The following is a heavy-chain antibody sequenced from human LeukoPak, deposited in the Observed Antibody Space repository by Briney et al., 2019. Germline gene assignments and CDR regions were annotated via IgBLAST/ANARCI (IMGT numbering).Heavy chain of an antibody. Sequence: GGTLSLSCAASGFTFSSYAMHWVRQAPGKGLEWVSAISGSGDSTYYAASEKRRFTISRNNSKGTLFLELDSLRVEDSAVYYCTKVMRGRANFGSGSSLDYWGQGTVVPVSP. CDR1: GFTFSSYA. D-gene: IGHD3-10*01. CDR3: TKVMRGRANFGSGSSLDY. J-gene: IGHJ4*01. V-gene: IGHV3-23*01. CDR2: ISGSGDST.